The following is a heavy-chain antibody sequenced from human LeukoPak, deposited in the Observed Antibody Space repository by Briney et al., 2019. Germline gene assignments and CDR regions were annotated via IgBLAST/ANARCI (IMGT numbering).Heavy chain of an antibody. D-gene: IGHD1-20*01. Sequence: GGSLRLSCAASGFTFSTCVMLWVRQAPGMGLEYVSSIDPNGRTSYYANSVKGRFTISRDNSNNMLYLQMGSLTTEDMAVYYCAAQTTLTGAYDPWGQGTLVTVSS. V-gene: IGHV3-64*01. CDR1: GFTFSTCV. CDR2: IDPNGRTS. J-gene: IGHJ5*02. CDR3: AAQTTLTGAYDP.